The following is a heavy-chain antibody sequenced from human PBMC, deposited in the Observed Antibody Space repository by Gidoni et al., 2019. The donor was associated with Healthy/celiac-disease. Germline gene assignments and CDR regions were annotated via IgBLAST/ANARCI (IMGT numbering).Heavy chain of an antibody. CDR2: ISSSSSYI. Sequence: EVQLVESGGGLVKPGGSLRLSCAASGFTFSSYSMNWVRQAPGKGLEWVSSISSSSSYIYYADSVKGRFTISRDNAKNSLYLQMNSLRAEDTAVYYCARDLTGAVNALDWGQGTLVTVSS. D-gene: IGHD1-26*01. CDR1: GFTFSSYS. J-gene: IGHJ4*02. CDR3: ARDLTGAVNALD. V-gene: IGHV3-21*01.